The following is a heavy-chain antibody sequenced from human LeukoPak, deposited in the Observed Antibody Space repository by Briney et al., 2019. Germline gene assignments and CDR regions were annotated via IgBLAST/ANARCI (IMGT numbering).Heavy chain of an antibody. J-gene: IGHJ4*02. V-gene: IGHV3-23*01. CDR2: ISANGDTI. CDR1: GLTFSSYA. CDR3: AKEGRIAAGTGDYFDY. Sequence: GGSLRLSCAASGLTFSSYAMGWVRQAPGKGLEGVSRISANGDTIKYADSVKGRFTISRDNAKNTVLLQMNSLRVDDTAVYYCAKEGRIAAGTGDYFDYWGQGTLVTVSS. D-gene: IGHD6-13*01.